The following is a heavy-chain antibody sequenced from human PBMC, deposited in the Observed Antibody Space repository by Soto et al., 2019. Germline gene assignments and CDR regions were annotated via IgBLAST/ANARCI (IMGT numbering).Heavy chain of an antibody. CDR3: AKDSGYSSSWYPVYYYYGMDV. CDR2: ISYDGSNK. J-gene: IGHJ6*02. CDR1: GFTFSSYG. D-gene: IGHD6-13*01. Sequence: PGGSLRLSCAASGFTFSSYGMHWVRQAPGKGLEWVAVISYDGSNKYYADSVKGRFTISRDNSKNTLYLQMNSLRAEDTAVYYCAKDSGYSSSWYPVYYYYGMDVWGQGTTVTVSS. V-gene: IGHV3-30*18.